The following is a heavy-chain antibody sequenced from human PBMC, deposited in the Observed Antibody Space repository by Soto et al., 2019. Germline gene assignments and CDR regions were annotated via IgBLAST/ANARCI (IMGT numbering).Heavy chain of an antibody. Sequence: VQLLESGGGLVQPGGSLRLSCATFGFTFKTYAMTWVRQAPGKGLEWVAVISGSGGTIYYADSVKGRFTISRDNSKDTFNRQRNSLEATDTPYYYLAKINSAGGFFDFWGQGTQVTVSP. CDR3: AKINSAGGFFDF. CDR1: GFTFKTYA. V-gene: IGHV3-23*01. D-gene: IGHD3-16*01. J-gene: IGHJ4*02. CDR2: ISGSGGTI.